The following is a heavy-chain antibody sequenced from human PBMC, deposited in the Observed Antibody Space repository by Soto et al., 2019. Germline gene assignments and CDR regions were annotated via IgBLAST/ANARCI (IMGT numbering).Heavy chain of an antibody. V-gene: IGHV3-21*01. J-gene: IGHJ4*02. D-gene: IGHD3-16*01. Sequence: GGSLRLSCAVSGFTFNSYSMNWVPQAPGKGLEWVSSISSFSNYMYYTDSVKGRFTISRDNARNSLYLQMNSLRAEDTAVYYCAREGGGYYFDYWGQGTLVTVSS. CDR1: GFTFNSYS. CDR2: ISSFSNYM. CDR3: AREGGGYYFDY.